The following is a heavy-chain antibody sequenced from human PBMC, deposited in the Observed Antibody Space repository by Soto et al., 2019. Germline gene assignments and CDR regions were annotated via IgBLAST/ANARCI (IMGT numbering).Heavy chain of an antibody. CDR2: IYPSDSDT. Sequence: PXESLKISCQVSGCTFTIYWIGWVRQMPGKGLEWMGIIYPSDSDTRYSPSFQGQVTISADQSINTAYLQWDSLKASDTAIYYCARPANTVADHFDLWGQGTPVTVSS. V-gene: IGHV5-51*01. D-gene: IGHD4-17*01. CDR1: GCTFTIYW. J-gene: IGHJ4*02. CDR3: ARPANTVADHFDL.